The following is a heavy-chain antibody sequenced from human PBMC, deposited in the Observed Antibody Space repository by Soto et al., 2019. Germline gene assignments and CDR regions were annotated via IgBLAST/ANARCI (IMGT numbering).Heavy chain of an antibody. J-gene: IGHJ6*03. CDR3: TKMGGNLAGDYSYNVVVPTAIWLYMDV. V-gene: IGHV3-23*01. Sequence: GGSLRLSCAASGFTFSSYAMSWVRQAPGKGLEWVPAISGSGGSTYYADSVKGRFTISRDNSKNTLYLQMNSLRAEDTAVYYCTKMGGNLAGDYSYNVVVPTAIWLYMDVWGKGTTVTVSS. CDR2: ISGSGGST. CDR1: GFTFSSYA. D-gene: IGHD2-2*01.